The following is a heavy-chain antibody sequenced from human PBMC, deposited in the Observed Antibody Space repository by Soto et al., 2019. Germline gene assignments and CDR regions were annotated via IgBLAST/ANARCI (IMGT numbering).Heavy chain of an antibody. D-gene: IGHD3-3*01. CDR2: ISAYNGNT. V-gene: IGHV1-18*01. J-gene: IGHJ4*01. Sequence: ASVTVSCKASGYTFTSYGISWVRQAPGQGLEWMGWISAYNGNTNYAQKLQGRVTMTTDTATSTASMRLRSLRSDDAAVYYCARAGDVLRFLEWLLSPHYFDYWG. CDR3: ARAGDVLRFLEWLLSPHYFDY. CDR1: GYTFTSYG.